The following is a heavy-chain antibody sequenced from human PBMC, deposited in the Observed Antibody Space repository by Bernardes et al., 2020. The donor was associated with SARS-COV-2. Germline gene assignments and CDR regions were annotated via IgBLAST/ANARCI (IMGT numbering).Heavy chain of an antibody. J-gene: IGHJ4*02. D-gene: IGHD3-10*01. CDR3: ASETYGSAPFFEYFDY. CDR2: IYTSGST. Sequence: TLSLTCTVSGGSISSGSYYWRWIRQPAGKGLEWIGRIYTSGSTNYNPSLKSRVTISVDTSKNQFSLKLSSVTAADTAVYNCASETYGSAPFFEYFDYWGQGTLVTVSS. V-gene: IGHV4-61*02. CDR1: GGSISSGSYY.